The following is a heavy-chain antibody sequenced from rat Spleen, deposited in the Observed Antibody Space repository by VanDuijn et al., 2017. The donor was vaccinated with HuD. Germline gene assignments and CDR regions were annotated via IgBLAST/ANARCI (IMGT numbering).Heavy chain of an antibody. CDR1: GFTFSDYY. CDR3: ARRTNWYFDF. Sequence: EVQLVESDGGLVQPGRSLKLSCAASGFTFSDYYMAWVRQAPTKGLEWVTTISSDGGRNFYRDSVKGRFTISRDNAKSSLYLQMNSLRSEDTATYYCARRTNWYFDFWGPGTMVTVSS. J-gene: IGHJ1*01. V-gene: IGHV5-29*01. CDR2: ISSDGGRN.